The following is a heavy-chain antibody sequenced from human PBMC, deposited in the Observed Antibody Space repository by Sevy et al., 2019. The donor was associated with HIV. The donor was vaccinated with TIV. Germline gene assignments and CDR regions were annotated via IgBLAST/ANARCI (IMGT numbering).Heavy chain of an antibody. D-gene: IGHD6-13*01. CDR1: GFTFSNFG. J-gene: IGHJ4*02. CDR2: IRYDGSDK. V-gene: IGHV3-30*02. Sequence: GGCLRLSCTASGFTFSNFGMHWVRQVPGKGLEWVKFIRYDGSDKYYAAAVKGRFTISRDDSKNTLYLQMDSLRPEDTAIYYCAKDLAGPGRRYFDFWGQGALVTVSS. CDR3: AKDLAGPGRRYFDF.